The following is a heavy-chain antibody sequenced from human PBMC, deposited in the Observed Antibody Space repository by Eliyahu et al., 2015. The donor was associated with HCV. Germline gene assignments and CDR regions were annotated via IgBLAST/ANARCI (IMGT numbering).Heavy chain of an antibody. D-gene: IGHD3-22*01. CDR3: ATISDYYDSSGYYANWFDP. Sequence: QVQLVQSGAEVKKPGASXKVSCKVSGYTLXEXSMHWVRQAPGKGLEWMGGFDPEDGETIYAQKFQGRVTMTEDTSTDTAYMELSSLRSEDTAVYYCATISDYYDSSGYYANWFDPWGQGTLVTVSS. V-gene: IGHV1-24*01. J-gene: IGHJ5*02. CDR1: GYTLXEXS. CDR2: FDPEDGET.